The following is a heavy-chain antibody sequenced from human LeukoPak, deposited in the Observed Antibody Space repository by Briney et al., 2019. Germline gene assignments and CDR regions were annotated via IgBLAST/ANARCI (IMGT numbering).Heavy chain of an antibody. Sequence: SQTLSLTCVVSGGSISSGGYSWSWIRQPPGKGLEWIGYIYHSGSTYYNPSLKSRVTISVDRSKNQFSLKLSSVTAADTAVYYCARLLWFGEFSYNWFDPWGQGTLVTVSS. V-gene: IGHV4-30-2*01. CDR1: GGSISSGGYS. CDR2: IYHSGST. J-gene: IGHJ5*02. D-gene: IGHD3-10*01. CDR3: ARLLWFGEFSYNWFDP.